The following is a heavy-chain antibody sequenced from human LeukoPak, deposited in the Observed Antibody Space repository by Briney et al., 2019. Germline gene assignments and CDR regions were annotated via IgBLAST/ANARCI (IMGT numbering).Heavy chain of an antibody. CDR3: GKETYYDVLTGYFGGGLT. Sequence: GGSLRLSCAASGFTFSSYAMNWVRQAPGKGLEWVAGISSGDRTFHAESVKGRFTISRDKSKDTLYLQMNSLRAEDTAVYYCGKETYYDVLTGYFGGGLTWGQGTLVTVSS. CDR1: GFTFSSYA. J-gene: IGHJ5*02. V-gene: IGHV3-23*01. D-gene: IGHD3-9*01. CDR2: ISSGDRT.